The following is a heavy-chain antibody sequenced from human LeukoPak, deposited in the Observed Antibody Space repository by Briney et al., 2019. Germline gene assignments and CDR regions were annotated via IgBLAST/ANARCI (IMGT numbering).Heavy chain of an antibody. V-gene: IGHV3-48*04. CDR2: ISSSGSTI. CDR3: ARDCSGSCFDY. Sequence: GGSLRLSCAASGFTFSSYSMNWVRQAPGKGLEWVSYISSSGSTIYYADSVKGRFTISRDNAKNSLYLQMNSLRAEDTAVYYCARDCSGSCFDYWGQGTLVTVSS. J-gene: IGHJ4*02. CDR1: GFTFSSYS. D-gene: IGHD1-26*01.